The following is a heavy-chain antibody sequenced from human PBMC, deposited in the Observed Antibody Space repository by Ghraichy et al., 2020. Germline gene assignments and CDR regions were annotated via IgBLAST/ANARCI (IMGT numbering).Heavy chain of an antibody. D-gene: IGHD5-12*01. CDR2: IYPGDSDT. CDR3: VRVRGYDFLFQL. J-gene: IGHJ4*02. CDR1: ANSFSGHL. Sequence: GESLNISCKGSANSFSGHLIAWVRQIHGKGLEWMGLIYPGDSDTRYSPSFEGHVTISVDKSTSTAYLQWTSLKASDSATYFCVRVRGYDFLFQLWGQGTLITVSS. V-gene: IGHV5-51*01.